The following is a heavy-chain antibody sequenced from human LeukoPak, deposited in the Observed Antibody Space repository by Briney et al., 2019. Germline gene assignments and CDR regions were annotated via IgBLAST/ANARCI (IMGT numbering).Heavy chain of an antibody. V-gene: IGHV3-53*01. CDR2: IYSGGST. D-gene: IGHD6-13*01. Sequence: GGSLRLSCAASGFTFSNAWMSWIRQPPGKGLEWVSVIYSGGSTYCADSVKGRFTISRDNSKNTLYLQMNSLRAEDTAVYYCAKALIGSSWYPFDYWGQGTLVTVSS. CDR1: GFTFSNAW. CDR3: AKALIGSSWYPFDY. J-gene: IGHJ4*02.